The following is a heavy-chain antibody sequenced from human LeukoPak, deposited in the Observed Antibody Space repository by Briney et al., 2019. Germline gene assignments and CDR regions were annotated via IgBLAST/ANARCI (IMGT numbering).Heavy chain of an antibody. Sequence: GGSLRLSCAASGFTFDDYTMHWVRQAPGKGLEWVSGITWNSGSIGYADSVRGRFTISRDNAKNSLYLEMNSLRAENTALYYCAKEDHFASWGQGTLVTVSS. J-gene: IGHJ4*02. CDR1: GFTFDDYT. V-gene: IGHV3-9*01. CDR3: AKEDHFAS. CDR2: ITWNSGSI.